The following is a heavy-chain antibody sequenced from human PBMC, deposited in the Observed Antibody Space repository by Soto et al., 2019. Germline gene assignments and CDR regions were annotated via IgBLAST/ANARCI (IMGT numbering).Heavy chain of an antibody. CDR1: SYG. J-gene: IGHJ6*02. CDR2: ISAYNGNT. D-gene: IGHD3-22*01. Sequence: SYGISWVRQAPGQGLEWMGWISAYNGNTNYAQKLQGRVTMTTDTSTSRAYMELRSLRSDDTAVYYCARGQSYYYDSSGYPTHSYYGMDVWGQGTTVTVSS. CDR3: ARGQSYYYDSSGYPTHSYYGMDV. V-gene: IGHV1-18*01.